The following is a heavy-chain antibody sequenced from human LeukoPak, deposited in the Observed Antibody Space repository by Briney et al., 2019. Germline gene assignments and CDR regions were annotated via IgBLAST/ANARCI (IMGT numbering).Heavy chain of an antibody. CDR2: ISYSGST. J-gene: IGHJ4*02. Sequence: SETLSLTCTVAGGFISSYYWSWIRQPPGKGLEWSGYISYSGSTNYNPSLKSRVAISIDTSMNQFSLKLSSVTAADTAVYYCARLYDSSGYYYGPLDYWGQGTLVTVSS. CDR3: ARLYDSSGYYYGPLDY. D-gene: IGHD3-22*01. V-gene: IGHV4-59*08. CDR1: GGFISSYY.